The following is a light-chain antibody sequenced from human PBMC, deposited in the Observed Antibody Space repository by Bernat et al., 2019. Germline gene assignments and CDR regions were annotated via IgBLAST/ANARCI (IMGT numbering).Light chain of an antibody. J-gene: IGKJ1*01. CDR1: QSISSW. CDR3: QQYNTYPWT. V-gene: IGKV1-5*03. CDR2: RAS. Sequence: DIQMTQSPSTLSASVGDRVTITCRASQSISSWLAWYQQKPGKAPNLLIYRASSLESGVPSRFSGSGSGTEFTLTISSLQPDDFATYYCQQYNTYPWTFGHGTTVEIK.